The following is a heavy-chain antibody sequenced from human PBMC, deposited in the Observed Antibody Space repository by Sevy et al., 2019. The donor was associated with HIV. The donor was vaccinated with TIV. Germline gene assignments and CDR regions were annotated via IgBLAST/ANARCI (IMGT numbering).Heavy chain of an antibody. CDR2: ISYDGSNK. V-gene: IGHV3-30-3*01. J-gene: IGHJ6*02. D-gene: IGHD3-22*01. CDR3: ARDSGDSSGYSVDYYYGMDV. Sequence: GGSLRLSCAASGFTFSSYAMHWVRQAPGKGLEWVAVISYDGSNKYYADSVKGRFTISRDNSKNTLYLQMNSLRAEDTAVYYCARDSGDSSGYSVDYYYGMDVWGQGTTVTVSS. CDR1: GFTFSSYA.